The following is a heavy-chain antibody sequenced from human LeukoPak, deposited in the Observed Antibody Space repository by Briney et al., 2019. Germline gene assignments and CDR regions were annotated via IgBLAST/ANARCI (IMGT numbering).Heavy chain of an antibody. CDR1: GGSVSSGSYY. CDR3: ARVRWLQSPGVITDFDY. J-gene: IGHJ4*02. V-gene: IGHV4-61*01. CDR2: IYYSGST. D-gene: IGHD5-24*01. Sequence: SETLSLTCTVPGGSVSSGSYYWSWIRQPPGKGLEWIGYIYYSGSTNYNPSLKSRVTISVDTSKNQFSLKLSSVTAADTAVYYCARVRWLQSPGVITDFDYWGQGTLVTVSS.